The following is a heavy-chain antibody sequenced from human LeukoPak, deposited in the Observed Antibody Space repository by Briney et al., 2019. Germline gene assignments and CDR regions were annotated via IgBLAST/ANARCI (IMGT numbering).Heavy chain of an antibody. Sequence: GGSLRLSCAASGLTFSSYSMNWVRQAPGKGLEWVSYISSSSSTIYYADSVKGRFTIARDNAKNSLYLQMNSLRAEDTAVYYCARGELSATRVYYYYYYMDVWGKGTTVTVSS. CDR1: GLTFSSYS. J-gene: IGHJ6*03. D-gene: IGHD1-26*01. V-gene: IGHV3-48*01. CDR2: ISSSSSTI. CDR3: ARGELSATRVYYYYYYMDV.